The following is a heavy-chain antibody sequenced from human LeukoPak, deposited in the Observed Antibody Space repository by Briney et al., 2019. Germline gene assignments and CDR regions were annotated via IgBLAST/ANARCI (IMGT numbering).Heavy chain of an antibody. J-gene: IGHJ3*02. CDR3: ARGTYYYDSSGYYYGTLAFDI. V-gene: IGHV3-13*01. CDR2: IGTAGDT. Sequence: GGSLRLSCAASGFTFSSYDMHWVRQATGKGLEWVSAIGTAGDTYYPGSVKGRFAISRENAKNSLYLQMNSLRAGDTAVYYCARGTYYYDSSGYYYGTLAFDIWGQGTMVTVSS. CDR1: GFTFSSYD. D-gene: IGHD3-22*01.